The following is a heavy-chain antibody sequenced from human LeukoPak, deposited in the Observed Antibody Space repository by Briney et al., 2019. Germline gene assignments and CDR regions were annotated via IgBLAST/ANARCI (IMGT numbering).Heavy chain of an antibody. CDR1: GFTFSRYA. Sequence: GGSLRLSCAASGFTFSRYAMSWVRQAPGKGLEWVSNLSGSGGSTYYADSVKGRFTISRDNSKNTLYLQMNSLRAEDTAVYYCAKGAGDSSRWYAIFDYGGQGTLVTVSA. J-gene: IGHJ4*02. CDR2: LSGSGGST. D-gene: IGHD6-13*01. CDR3: AKGAGDSSRWYAIFDY. V-gene: IGHV3-23*01.